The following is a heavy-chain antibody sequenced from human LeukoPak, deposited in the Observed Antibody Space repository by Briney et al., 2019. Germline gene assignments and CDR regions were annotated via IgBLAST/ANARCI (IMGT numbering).Heavy chain of an antibody. D-gene: IGHD6-13*01. Sequence: SETLSLTCTVSGGSLSSYYWSWIRQPAGEGLEWIGRIYTSGSTNYNPSLKSRVTMSVDTSKNQFSLKLSSVTAADTAVYYCARMWFAAAGTSYYYYMDVWGKGTAVTVSS. J-gene: IGHJ6*03. CDR1: GGSLSSYY. CDR3: ARMWFAAAGTSYYYYMDV. CDR2: IYTSGST. V-gene: IGHV4-4*07.